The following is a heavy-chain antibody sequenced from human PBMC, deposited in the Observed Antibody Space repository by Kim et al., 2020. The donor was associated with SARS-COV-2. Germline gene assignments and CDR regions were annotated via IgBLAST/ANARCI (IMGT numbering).Heavy chain of an antibody. Sequence: YADSVKGRFTISRDNSKNTLYLQMNSLRAEDTAVYYCAKDMSYGRPIDYWGQGTLVTVSS. D-gene: IGHD5-18*01. J-gene: IGHJ4*02. V-gene: IGHV3-23*01. CDR3: AKDMSYGRPIDY.